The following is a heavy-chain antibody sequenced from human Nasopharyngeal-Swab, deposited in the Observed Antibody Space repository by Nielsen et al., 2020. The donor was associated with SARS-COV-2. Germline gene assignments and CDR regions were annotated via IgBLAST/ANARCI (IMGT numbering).Heavy chain of an antibody. D-gene: IGHD3-3*01. V-gene: IGHV3-33*01. CDR2: IWYDGSNK. J-gene: IGHJ6*02. CDR3: ARDWRGSYYDFWSGYSYYYGMDV. CDR1: GFTFSSYG. Sequence: GGSLRLSCAASGFTFSSYGMHWVRQAPGKGLEWVAVIWYDGSNKYYADSVKGRFTISRDNSKNTLYLQMNSLRAEDTAVYYCARDWRGSYYDFWSGYSYYYGMDVWGQGTTVTVSS.